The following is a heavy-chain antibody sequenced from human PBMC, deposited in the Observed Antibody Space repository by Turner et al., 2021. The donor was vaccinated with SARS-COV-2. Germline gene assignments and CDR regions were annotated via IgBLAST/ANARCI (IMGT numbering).Heavy chain of an antibody. CDR2: SRSKAYGGTT. Sequence: EVQLVASGGGLETEGRPMRLCCTADGLYIGDYVMSWFHHALERVRECVGISRSKAYGGTTEYAASGKASFTISRDDTTSIAYLQLNSLKTEYTAVYYCTRDLYYNDSSGYYPTRMDVWGQGTTVTVSS. CDR3: TRDLYYNDSSGYYPTRMDV. J-gene: IGHJ6*02. V-gene: IGHV3-49*05. CDR1: GLYIGDYV. D-gene: IGHD3-22*01.